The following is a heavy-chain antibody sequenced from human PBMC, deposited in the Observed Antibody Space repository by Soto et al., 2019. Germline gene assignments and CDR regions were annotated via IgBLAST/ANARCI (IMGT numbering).Heavy chain of an antibody. D-gene: IGHD3-3*01. Sequence: QVQLQESGPGLVKPSQTLSLTCTVSGGFISSGDYYWNWSRQHPGKGLEWIGYIYYSGSTYYNPSLKSRVTISVDTSKTQFSLKLSSVTAADTAVYYCARWWSGSRQGFDPWGQGTLVTVSS. CDR2: IYYSGST. CDR1: GGFISSGDYY. J-gene: IGHJ5*02. CDR3: ARWWSGSRQGFDP. V-gene: IGHV4-31*03.